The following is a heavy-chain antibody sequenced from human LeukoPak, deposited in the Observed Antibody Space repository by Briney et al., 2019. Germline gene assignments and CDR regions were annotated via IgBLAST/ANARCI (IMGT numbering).Heavy chain of an antibody. J-gene: IGHJ4*02. CDR3: AGSEWELLLVY. D-gene: IGHD1-26*01. CDR2: IYYSGST. Sequence: SETLSLTCTVSGGSISSSIYYWGWIRQPPGKGLEWIGSIYYSGSTYYNPSLKSRVTISVDTSKNQFSLKLSSVTAADTAVYYCAGSEWELLLVYWGQGTLVTVSS. CDR1: GGSISSSIYY. V-gene: IGHV4-39*07.